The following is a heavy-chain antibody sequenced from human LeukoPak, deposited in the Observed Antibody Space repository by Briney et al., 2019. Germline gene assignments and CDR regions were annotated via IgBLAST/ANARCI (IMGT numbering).Heavy chain of an antibody. J-gene: IGHJ3*02. CDR1: GFTFSSYA. CDR2: ISGNGGGT. D-gene: IGHD4-17*01. Sequence: GGSLRLSCVASGFTFSSYAMSWVRQAPGKGLEWVSTISGNGGGTYYADSVKGRFTISRDNSKNTLYIQMNSLRAEDTAIYHCAKSIDYDVFPDSFDIWGQGTMVTVSP. CDR3: AKSIDYDVFPDSFDI. V-gene: IGHV3-23*01.